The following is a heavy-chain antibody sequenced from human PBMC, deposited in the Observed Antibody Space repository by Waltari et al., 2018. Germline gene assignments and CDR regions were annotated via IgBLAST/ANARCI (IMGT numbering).Heavy chain of an antibody. CDR2: VNTNTGSP. J-gene: IGHJ4*02. CDR3: AREMAITVEAAAGTS. D-gene: IGHD6-13*01. Sequence: QVQLVQSGAEVKKPSSSVKVSCKASGGTLTSYAISWVRQAPGQGREWMGGVNTNTGSPAYAQVVTGRFVFSFDTAVSTAYLQISILKAEDTAVYYCAREMAITVEAAAGTSWGQGTLVTVSS. CDR1: GGTLTSYA. V-gene: IGHV7-4-1*02.